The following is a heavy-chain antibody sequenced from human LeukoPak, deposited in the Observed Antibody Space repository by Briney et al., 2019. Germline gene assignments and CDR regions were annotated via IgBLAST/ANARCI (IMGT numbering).Heavy chain of an antibody. D-gene: IGHD6-13*01. CDR1: GHTFTSYY. CDR3: ARDYGSSPDAFDI. Sequence: GASVKVSCKASGHTFTSYYMHWVRQAPGQGLEWMGIINPSGGSTSYAQKFQGRVTMTRDMSTSTVYMELSSLRSEDTAVYYCARDYGSSPDAFDIWGQGTMVTVSS. V-gene: IGHV1-46*01. CDR2: INPSGGST. J-gene: IGHJ3*02.